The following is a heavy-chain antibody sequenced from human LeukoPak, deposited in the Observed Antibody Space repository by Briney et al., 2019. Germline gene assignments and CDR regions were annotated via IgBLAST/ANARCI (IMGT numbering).Heavy chain of an antibody. CDR2: IIPIFGTA. V-gene: IGHV1-69*05. J-gene: IGHJ4*02. Sequence: SVKVSCKASGGTFSSYAISWVRQAPGQGLEWMGRIIPIFGTANYAQKFQGRVTITTDESTSTAYMELSSLRSEDTAVYYCASDTDGRQDYWGQGTLVTVSS. CDR3: ASDTDGRQDY. CDR1: GGTFSSYA.